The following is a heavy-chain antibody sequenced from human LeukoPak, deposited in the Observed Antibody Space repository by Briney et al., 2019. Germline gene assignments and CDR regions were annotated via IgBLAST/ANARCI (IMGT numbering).Heavy chain of an antibody. CDR3: ARERNIVVVPAAGYGMDV. D-gene: IGHD2-2*01. V-gene: IGHV4-34*01. CDR1: GVTFSGYY. CDR2: TNHSGST. J-gene: IGHJ6*02. Sequence: PSETLSLTCAVYGVTFSGYYWSWIRQPPGKGLEWIGETNHSGSTNYNPSLKSRVAISVDTSKNQFSLKLSSVTAADTAVYYCARERNIVVVPAAGYGMDVWGQGTTVTVSS.